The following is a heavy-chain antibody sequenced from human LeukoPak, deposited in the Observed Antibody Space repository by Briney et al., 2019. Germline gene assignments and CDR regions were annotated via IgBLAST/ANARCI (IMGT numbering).Heavy chain of an antibody. D-gene: IGHD3-3*01. CDR2: INHSGST. Sequence: SETLSLTCAVYGGSFSGYYWSWIRQPPGKGLEWIGEINHSGSTNYNPSLKSRVTISVDTSKNQFSLKPSSVTAADTAVYYCARGLGGVVIILGKNWFDPWGQGTLVTVSS. CDR1: GGSFSGYY. CDR3: ARGLGGVVIILGKNWFDP. V-gene: IGHV4-34*01. J-gene: IGHJ5*02.